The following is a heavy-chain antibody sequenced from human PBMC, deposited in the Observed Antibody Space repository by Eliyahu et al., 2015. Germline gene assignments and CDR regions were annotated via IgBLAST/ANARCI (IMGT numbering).Heavy chain of an antibody. Sequence: QVQLQESGPGLVKPSXTLSLTXAVXXYXISSGXYWGWIRQPPGKGLEWIGSIXHSGSTYYXPSLKSRVTISVDTSKNQFSLKLSSVTAADTAVYYCARAVNDYGDYWDYWGQGTLVTVSS. CDR2: IXHSGST. CDR3: ARAVNDYGDYWDY. CDR1: XYXISSGXY. J-gene: IGHJ4*02. D-gene: IGHD4-17*01. V-gene: IGHV4-38-2*01.